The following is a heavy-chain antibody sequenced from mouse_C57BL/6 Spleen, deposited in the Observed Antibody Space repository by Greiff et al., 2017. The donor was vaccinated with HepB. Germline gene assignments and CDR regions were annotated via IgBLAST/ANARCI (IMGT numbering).Heavy chain of an antibody. J-gene: IGHJ4*01. CDR2: INPSSGYT. D-gene: IGHD1-1*01. Sequence: LQESGAELAKPGASVKLSCKASGYTFTSYWMHWVKQRPGQGLEWIGYINPSSGYTKYNQKFKDKATLTADKSSSTAYMQLSSLTYEDSAVYYCAKPLITTVVANAMDYWGQGTSVTVSS. V-gene: IGHV1-7*01. CDR1: GYTFTSYW. CDR3: AKPLITTVVANAMDY.